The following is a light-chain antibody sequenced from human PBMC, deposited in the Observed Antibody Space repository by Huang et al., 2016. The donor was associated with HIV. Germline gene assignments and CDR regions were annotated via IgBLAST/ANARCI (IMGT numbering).Light chain of an antibody. CDR3: QQSHSIPHT. J-gene: IGKJ2*01. Sequence: DIQMTQSPSSLSASVGDRVTITCRTSDNLANSLNWYQQKSGAAPVLLIYGASNLQTGVSSRFSGGGSGTDFTLTITNLRAEDFATYYCQQSHSIPHTFGQGTRLE. V-gene: IGKV1-39*01. CDR2: GAS. CDR1: DNLANS.